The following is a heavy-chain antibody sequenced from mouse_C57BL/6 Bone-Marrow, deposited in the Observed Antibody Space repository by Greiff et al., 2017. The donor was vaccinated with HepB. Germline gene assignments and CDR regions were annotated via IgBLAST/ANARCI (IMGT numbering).Heavy chain of an antibody. CDR3: VSPLIYYYGSRGAMEY. D-gene: IGHD1-1*01. CDR2: IRSKSNNYAT. CDR1: GFSFNTYA. Sequence: EVQLVESGGGLVQPKGSLKLSCAASGFSFNTYAMNWVRQAPGKGLEWVARIRSKSNNYATYYADSVKDRFTISRDDSESMLYLQMNNLKTEDTAMYDCVSPLIYYYGSRGAMEYWGQGTSVTVSS. J-gene: IGHJ4*01. V-gene: IGHV10-1*01.